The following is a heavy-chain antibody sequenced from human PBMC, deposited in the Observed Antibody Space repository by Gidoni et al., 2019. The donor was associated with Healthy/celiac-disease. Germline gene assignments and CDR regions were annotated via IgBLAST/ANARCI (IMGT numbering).Heavy chain of an antibody. CDR2: INPNSGGT. D-gene: IGHD3-10*01. CDR1: GYTFTGSY. J-gene: IGHJ5*02. CDR3: ARGGTMVRGVIYNWFDP. V-gene: IGHV1-2*02. Sequence: QVQLVQSGAEVTKPGASVKVSCQASGYTFTGSYMHWVRQAPGQGLEWMGWINPNSGGTNYAQKFQGRVTMTRDTSISTAYMELSRLRSDDTAVYYCARGGTMVRGVIYNWFDPWGQGTLVTVSS.